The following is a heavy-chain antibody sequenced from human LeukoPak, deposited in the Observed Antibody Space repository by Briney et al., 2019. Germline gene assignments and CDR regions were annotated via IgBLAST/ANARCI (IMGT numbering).Heavy chain of an antibody. CDR1: GFTFSSYS. D-gene: IGHD3-10*01. V-gene: IGHV3-48*01. CDR2: ITSSSSII. J-gene: IGHJ4*02. Sequence: GGSLRLSCAASGFTFSSYSMNWVRQAPGKGLEWVSYITSSSSIIYYADSVKGRFTISRDNAKNSLYLQMNSLRAEDTALYYCAREHWFGELGTWGQGTLVSVSS. CDR3: AREHWFGELGT.